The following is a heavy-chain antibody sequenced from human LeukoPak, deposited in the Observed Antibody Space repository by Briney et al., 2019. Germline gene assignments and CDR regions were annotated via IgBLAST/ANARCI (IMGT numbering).Heavy chain of an antibody. CDR2: IYYSGST. CDR3: ARDRRPAVAGIEMGFDP. J-gene: IGHJ5*02. CDR1: GGSISSGGYY. V-gene: IGHV4-31*03. D-gene: IGHD6-19*01. Sequence: EASETLSLTCTVSGGSISSGGYYWSWIRQHPGKGLEWIVYIYYSGSTYYNPSLKSRVTISVDTSKNQFSLKLSSVTAADTAVYYCARDRRPAVAGIEMGFDPWGQGTLVTVSS.